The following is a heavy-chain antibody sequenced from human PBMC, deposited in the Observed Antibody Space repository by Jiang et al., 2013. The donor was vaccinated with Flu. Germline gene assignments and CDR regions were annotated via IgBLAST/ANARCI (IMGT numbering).Heavy chain of an antibody. D-gene: IGHD1-26*01. CDR2: NSYMGGS. CDR1: GGSITNDY. V-gene: IGHV4-59*01. CDR3: ARAPSSGSYSYWYFDL. Sequence: LLKPSETLSLTCTVSGGSITNDYWSWIRQPPGKDLEWIGYNSYMGGSNYNPSLRSRATVSLDTSKSQFSLKLSSVTAADTAVYYCARAPSSGSYSYWYFDLWGRGTLVTVSP. J-gene: IGHJ2*01.